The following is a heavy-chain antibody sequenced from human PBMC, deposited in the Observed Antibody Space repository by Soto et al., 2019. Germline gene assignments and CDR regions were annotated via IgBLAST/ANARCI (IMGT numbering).Heavy chain of an antibody. CDR2: FSPIFRAP. CDR1: GGTFSSYS. CDR3: ARGVTSGSFPPFGH. Sequence: QVQLVQSGAEVKKPESSVKVSCKASGGTFSSYSFSWVRQAPGQGLEWMGGFSPIFRAPDYAQKFLDRVTITADEFTSTVYLELRSLRSEDTAVYYCARGVTSGSFPPFGHWGQGTLVTVSS. J-gene: IGHJ4*02. V-gene: IGHV1-69*12. D-gene: IGHD1-26*01.